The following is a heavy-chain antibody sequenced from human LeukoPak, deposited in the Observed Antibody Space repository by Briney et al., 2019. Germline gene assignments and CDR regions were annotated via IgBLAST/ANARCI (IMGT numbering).Heavy chain of an antibody. CDR2: IRSKAYGGTT. D-gene: IGHD3-10*01. V-gene: IGHV3-49*04. CDR3: TTMVRGFFFDY. Sequence: GGSLRLSCTASGFTFGDYAMSWVRQAPGKGLEWVGFIRSKAYGGTTEYAASVKGRFTISRDDSKSIAYLQMNSLKTEDTAVYYCTTMVRGFFFDYWGQGTLVTVSS. J-gene: IGHJ4*02. CDR1: GFTFGDYA.